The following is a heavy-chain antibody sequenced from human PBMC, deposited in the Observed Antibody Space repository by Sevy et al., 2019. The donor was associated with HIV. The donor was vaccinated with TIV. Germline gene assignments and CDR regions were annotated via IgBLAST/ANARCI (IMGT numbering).Heavy chain of an antibody. D-gene: IGHD4-17*01. CDR1: GYMFTIYG. CDR3: TRDSGHSQYGAFDF. Sequence: ASVKVSCKTSGYMFTIYGITWVRQAPGQGLEWMGWISAYSGNTNYAQKLQDRVTMTTDTSKSTAYMELRSLRSDDTAVYYCTRDSGHSQYGAFDFWGQGTMVTVS. J-gene: IGHJ3*01. CDR2: ISAYSGNT. V-gene: IGHV1-18*01.